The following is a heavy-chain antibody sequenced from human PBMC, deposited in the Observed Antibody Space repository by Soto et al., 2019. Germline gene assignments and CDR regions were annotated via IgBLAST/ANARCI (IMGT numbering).Heavy chain of an antibody. CDR1: GGTFSSYT. V-gene: IGHV1-69*02. CDR3: ATGSYGNYYYAMDV. CDR2: IIPILGIV. Sequence: QVQLVQSGAEVKKPGSSVKVSCKASGGTFSSYTFSWVRQAPGQGLEWMGRIIPILGIVNYAQKFQGRVMITADKSTRTAYMELSSLRSEDTAVYYCATGSYGNYYYAMDVWGQGTTVTVSS. J-gene: IGHJ6*02. D-gene: IGHD1-26*01.